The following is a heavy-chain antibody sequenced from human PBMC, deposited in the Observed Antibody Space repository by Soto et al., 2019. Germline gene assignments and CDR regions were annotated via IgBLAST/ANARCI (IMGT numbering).Heavy chain of an antibody. V-gene: IGHV6-1*01. D-gene: IGHD2-2*01. Sequence: SQTLSLTCAISGDSVSNKSAAWNWIRQSPSRGLEWLGRTYYTSRWYNDYAVSVMGRITINPDTSRNQFSLQLNSVTPEDTAVYYCARDRSPGSTSWYDCWGQGALVTVS. J-gene: IGHJ5*01. CDR3: ARDRSPGSTSWYDC. CDR1: GDSVSNKSAA. CDR2: TYYTSRWYN.